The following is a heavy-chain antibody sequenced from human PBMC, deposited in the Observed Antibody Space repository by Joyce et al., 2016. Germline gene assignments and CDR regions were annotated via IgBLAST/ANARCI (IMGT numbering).Heavy chain of an antibody. CDR2: ISYDGPNK. V-gene: IGHV3-30*04. J-gene: IGHJ3*02. D-gene: IGHD6-13*01. Sequence: QEQLEESGGGVVQPGTSLRLSCTASGSSFSGYAMNWVRQAPGKGLEWVAIISYDGPNKFYADSVRCRFTISRDNYKNTLFLQMNSLTIEDAGVYYCARRSGIPAGRRPGAFDMWGQGTVVTVSS. CDR1: GSSFSGYA. CDR3: ARRSGIPAGRRPGAFDM.